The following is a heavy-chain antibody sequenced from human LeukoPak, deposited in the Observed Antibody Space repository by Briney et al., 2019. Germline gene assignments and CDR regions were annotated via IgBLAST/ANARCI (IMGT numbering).Heavy chain of an antibody. CDR2: MNPNSGNT. CDR3: ARGSRYSSSSDP. D-gene: IGHD6-13*01. V-gene: IGHV1-8*01. J-gene: IGHJ5*02. CDR1: GYTFTSYD. Sequence: ASVKVSCKASGYTFTSYDINWVRQATGQGLEWMGWMNPNSGNTGYAQKFQGRVTMTRNTSISTAYMELSSLRSEDTAEYYCARGSRYSSSSDPWGQGTLVTVSS.